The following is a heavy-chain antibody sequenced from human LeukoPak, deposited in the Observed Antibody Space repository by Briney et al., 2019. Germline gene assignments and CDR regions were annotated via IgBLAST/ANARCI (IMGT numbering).Heavy chain of an antibody. Sequence: ASVKVSCKASGYTFTNYGISWVRQAPGQGLEWIGWVSAYDGDTNYAEKVQGRVTMTTDTSTSTAYLELRSLRSDDTAVYYCARDYDRWNNDCFDPWGQGTLVIVSS. CDR3: ARDYDRWNNDCFDP. CDR2: VSAYDGDT. CDR1: GYTFTNYG. D-gene: IGHD1/OR15-1a*01. V-gene: IGHV1-18*01. J-gene: IGHJ5*02.